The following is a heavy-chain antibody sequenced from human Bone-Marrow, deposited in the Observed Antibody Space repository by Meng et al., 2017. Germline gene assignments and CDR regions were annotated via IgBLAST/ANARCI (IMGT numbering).Heavy chain of an antibody. CDR2: FHHSGTT. V-gene: IGHV4-4*02. D-gene: IGHD6-19*01. Sequence: QGRLQESGPGLVEPSGTPALTCGVSGASVSSGYWWTWVRQPPGKGLEWIGEFHHSGTTNYNPSLRSRVTISVDTSKNQFSLRLTSVTAADTAVYYCAASPGWWRIDSWGQGTLVTVSS. CDR1: GASVSSGYW. J-gene: IGHJ4*02. CDR3: AASPGWWRIDS.